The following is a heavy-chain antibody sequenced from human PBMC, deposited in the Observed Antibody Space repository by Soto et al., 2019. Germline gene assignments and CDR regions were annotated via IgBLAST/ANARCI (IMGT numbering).Heavy chain of an antibody. CDR3: ARTRYDFWNGDYYYYMDV. CDR1: GGSIRNYC. J-gene: IGHJ6*03. V-gene: IGHV4-59*03. D-gene: IGHD3-3*01. CDR2: ICNSGTT. Sequence: SGTLSLPCTVSGGSIRNYCWTWIREPPGGGLEWIGCICNSGTTNYNPSLKSRVAISIDSQKSQFSLQLSSVTVADTATYYCARTRYDFWNGDYYYYMDVWGKGTTVTVSS.